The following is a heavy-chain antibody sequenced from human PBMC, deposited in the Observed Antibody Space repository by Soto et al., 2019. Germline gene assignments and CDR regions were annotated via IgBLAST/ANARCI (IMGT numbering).Heavy chain of an antibody. Sequence: QRLSCSASGFIFSTYWMSWVRQAPGKGLEWVANINQDGSDKYYVDSVEGRFTISKDNAKNSLFLQMNSLRADDTAVYFCARGVRFQGRVYYFDSWGRGTLVTVSS. CDR1: GFIFSTYW. V-gene: IGHV3-7*01. J-gene: IGHJ4*02. CDR2: INQDGSDK. CDR3: ARGVRFQGRVYYFDS. D-gene: IGHD3-3*01.